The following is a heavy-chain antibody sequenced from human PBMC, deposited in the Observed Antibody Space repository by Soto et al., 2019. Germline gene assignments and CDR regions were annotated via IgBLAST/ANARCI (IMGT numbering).Heavy chain of an antibody. Sequence: QVQLVQSGAEVKKPGSSVKVSCKASGGTFSSYAISWVRQAPGQGLEWMGGIIPIFGTANYAQKFQVRVTITADESTSTAYMELSSLRSEDTAVYYCARSKDDFTMFRGVPLSHWGQGTLVTVSS. J-gene: IGHJ4*02. CDR3: ARSKDDFTMFRGVPLSH. D-gene: IGHD3-10*01. CDR2: IIPIFGTA. V-gene: IGHV1-69*01. CDR1: GGTFSSYA.